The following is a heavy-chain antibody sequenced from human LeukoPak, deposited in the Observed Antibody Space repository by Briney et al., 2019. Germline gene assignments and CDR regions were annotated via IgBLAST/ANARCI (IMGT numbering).Heavy chain of an antibody. CDR2: INPNSGGT. CDR3: ARLLSLRWLQLDYFDY. V-gene: IGHV1-2*02. CDR1: GGTFSSYA. Sequence: GASVKVSCKASGGTFSSYAISWVRQAPGQGLEWMGWINPNSGGTNYAQKFQGRVTMTRDTSISTAYMELSRLRSDDTAVYYCARLLSLRWLQLDYFDYWGQGTLVTVSS. D-gene: IGHD5-24*01. J-gene: IGHJ4*02.